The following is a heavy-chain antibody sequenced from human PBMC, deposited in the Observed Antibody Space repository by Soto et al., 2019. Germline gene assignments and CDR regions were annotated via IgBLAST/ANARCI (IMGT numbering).Heavy chain of an antibody. CDR3: ARDPSPRITIFGVTPFAGFDY. V-gene: IGHV3-21*01. J-gene: IGHJ4*02. D-gene: IGHD3-3*01. CDR1: GFTFSSYS. Sequence: EVQLVESGGGLVKPGGSLRLSCAASGFTFSSYSMNWVRQAPGKGLEWVSSISSSSSYIYYADSVKGRFTISRDNAKNSLYLQMSSLRAEDTAVYYCARDPSPRITIFGVTPFAGFDYWGQGTLVTVSS. CDR2: ISSSSSYI.